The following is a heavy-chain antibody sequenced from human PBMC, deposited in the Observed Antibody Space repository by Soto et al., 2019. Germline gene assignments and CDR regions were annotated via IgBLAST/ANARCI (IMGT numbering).Heavy chain of an antibody. J-gene: IGHJ3*02. D-gene: IGHD2-8*02. V-gene: IGHV3-23*01. CDR2: ILVGGST. CDR1: GFTCSSYD. CDR3: AKATATGGGAFDI. Sequence: LRLSWAASGFTCSSYDMIWVRQAPGKGLEWVSTILVGGSTHYPDSVKGRFTISRDNSKNTVFLQMNSLTAGDTAVYYCAKATATGGGAFDICGQGTMVTVSS.